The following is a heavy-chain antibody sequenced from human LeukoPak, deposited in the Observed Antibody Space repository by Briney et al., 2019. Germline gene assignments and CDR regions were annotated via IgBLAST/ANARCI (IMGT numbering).Heavy chain of an antibody. CDR2: IYYSGST. CDR1: GGSISSGDYY. CDR3: ARDSITTPRFDP. V-gene: IGHV4-30-4*01. J-gene: IGHJ5*02. Sequence: SETLSLTCTVSGGSISSGDYYWSWIRQPPGKGLEWIGYIYYSGSTYYNPSLKSRVTISVDTSKNQSSLKLSSVTAADTAVYYCARDSITTPRFDPWGQGTLVTVSS. D-gene: IGHD1-14*01.